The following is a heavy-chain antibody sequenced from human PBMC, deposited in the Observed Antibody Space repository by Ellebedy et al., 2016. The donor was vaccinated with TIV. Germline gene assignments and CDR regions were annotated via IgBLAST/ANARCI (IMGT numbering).Heavy chain of an antibody. CDR2: ISPTGGST. CDR3: ATARWEFLG. CDR1: GFPFSTSG. V-gene: IGHV3-23*01. D-gene: IGHD1-26*01. Sequence: GGSLRLXXAASGFPFSTSGMNWLRQVPGKGLEWVSAISPTGGSTYYADAVKGRFTISRDNSKNSLYLQMNSLRAGDTAVYYCATARWEFLGWGQGTLVTVSS. J-gene: IGHJ4*02.